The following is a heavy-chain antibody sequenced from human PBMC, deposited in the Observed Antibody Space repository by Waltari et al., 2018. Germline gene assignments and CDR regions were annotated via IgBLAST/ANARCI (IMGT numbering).Heavy chain of an antibody. Sequence: VQLVQSGAEVKKPGESLRISCKGSGYPFTSDWITWVRQMPGKGLEWMGRIDPSDSYTNYGPPFRGHVTFSVDKSTSTAYLQWTSLKASDSAMYYCALGSNWFLHWGQGSLVTVSS. CDR3: ALGSNWFLH. J-gene: IGHJ5*02. CDR2: IDPSDSYT. D-gene: IGHD3-16*01. CDR1: GYPFTSDW. V-gene: IGHV5-10-1*03.